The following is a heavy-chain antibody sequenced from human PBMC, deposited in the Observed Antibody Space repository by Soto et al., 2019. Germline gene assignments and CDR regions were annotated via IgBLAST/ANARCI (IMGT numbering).Heavy chain of an antibody. CDR3: ATRITVFGLLIPPFDP. D-gene: IGHD3-3*01. Sequence: ESLCATCTVYGGSVNGYYWNWIRQPPGKGLGWIGEINHTGGTHYNPSLKSRVTMSVDTSKNQFSLRLSSVTAADTAIYYCATRITVFGLLIPPFDPWGQGTQVTVSS. V-gene: IGHV4-34*01. CDR1: GGSVNGYY. CDR2: INHTGGT. J-gene: IGHJ5*02.